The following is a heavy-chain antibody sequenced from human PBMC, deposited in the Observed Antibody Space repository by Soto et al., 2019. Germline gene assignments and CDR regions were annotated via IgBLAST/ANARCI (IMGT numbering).Heavy chain of an antibody. CDR2: VNGGGVST. CDR1: GFTLSSYA. J-gene: IGHJ4*02. V-gene: IGHV3-23*01. D-gene: IGHD3-22*01. CDR3: ARDPSYYDSSGDFDY. Sequence: PGGSLRLSCAASGFTLSSYAMSWVRQAPGKGLEWVSGVNGGGVSTYYAESVKGRFTISRDNAKNTLYLQMNSLGAEDTAVYYCARDPSYYDSSGDFDYWGQGTLVPVSS.